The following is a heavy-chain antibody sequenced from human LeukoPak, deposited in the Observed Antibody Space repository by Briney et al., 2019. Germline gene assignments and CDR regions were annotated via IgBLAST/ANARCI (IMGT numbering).Heavy chain of an antibody. D-gene: IGHD5-18*01. CDR2: ITYDGSEM. CDR3: ARNRGYTYDYDSFDP. J-gene: IGHJ5*02. CDR1: GFSFSSYG. Sequence: GGSLRLSCAASGFSFSSYGMYWVRQAPGKGLECVAFITYDGSEMYYADSVKGRFTISRDNSRDTLYLQVNSLRGDDTAIYYCARNRGYTYDYDSFDPWGQGTLVTVSS. V-gene: IGHV3-30*19.